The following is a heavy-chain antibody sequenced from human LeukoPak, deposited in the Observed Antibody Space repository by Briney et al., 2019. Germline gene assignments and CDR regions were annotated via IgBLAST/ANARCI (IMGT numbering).Heavy chain of an antibody. J-gene: IGHJ4*02. Sequence: GGSLRLSCAASGFTFSSYWMSWVRQAPGKGLEWVAHIKQDGSEKYYVDSVKGRFTISRDNAKNSLYLQMNSLRAEDTAVYYCARDPTYYYDSSGPSSYWGQGTLVTVSS. V-gene: IGHV3-7*01. CDR3: ARDPTYYYDSSGPSSY. D-gene: IGHD3-22*01. CDR1: GFTFSSYW. CDR2: IKQDGSEK.